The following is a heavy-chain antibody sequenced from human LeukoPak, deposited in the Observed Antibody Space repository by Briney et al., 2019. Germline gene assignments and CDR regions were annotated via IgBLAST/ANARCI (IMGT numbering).Heavy chain of an antibody. V-gene: IGHV4-59*01. Sequence: PSETLSLTCTVSGGSISSYYWSWFRQPPGKGLEGIGYIYYSGSTNYNPSLKSRVTISVDTSKNQFSLKLSSVTAADTAVYYCARVSGDHGMDVWGQGTTVTVSS. CDR3: ARVSGDHGMDV. CDR2: IYYSGST. D-gene: IGHD7-27*01. J-gene: IGHJ6*02. CDR1: GGSISSYY.